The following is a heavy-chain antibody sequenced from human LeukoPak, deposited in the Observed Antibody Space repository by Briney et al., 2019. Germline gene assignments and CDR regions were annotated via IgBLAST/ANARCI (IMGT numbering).Heavy chain of an antibody. D-gene: IGHD3-10*01. J-gene: IGHJ4*02. CDR1: GGSFSGYD. V-gene: IGHV4-34*01. Sequence: SENLSLTCAVYGGSFSGYDWSWIRQPPGKGLEWIGEINHSGSTNYNPSLKSRVTISVDTSKNQFSLKLSSVTAADTAVYYCARALWFGELGDDYWGQGTLVTVSS. CDR3: ARALWFGELGDDY. CDR2: INHSGST.